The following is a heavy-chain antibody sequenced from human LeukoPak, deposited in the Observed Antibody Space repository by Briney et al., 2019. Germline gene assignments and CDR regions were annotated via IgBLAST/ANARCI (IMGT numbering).Heavy chain of an antibody. J-gene: IGHJ4*02. V-gene: IGHV3-33*01. CDR2: IWYDGSNK. Sequence: GGSLRLSCAASGFTFSSYGMPWVRQAPGKGLEWVAVIWYDGSNKYYADSVKGRFTISRDNSKNTLYLQMNSLRAEDTAVYYCGTATVTAYQRLPYFDYWGQGTLVTVSS. CDR1: GFTFSSYG. CDR3: GTATVTAYQRLPYFDY. D-gene: IGHD5-18*01.